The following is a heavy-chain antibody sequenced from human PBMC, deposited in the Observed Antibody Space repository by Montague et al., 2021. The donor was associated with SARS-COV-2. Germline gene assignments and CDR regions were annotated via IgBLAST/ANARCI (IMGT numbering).Heavy chain of an antibody. D-gene: IGHD3-10*01. Sequence: SETLSLTCSVSSGSIISRGYYWGWIRQPPGKELEWIGNIYYSGTTYYKPSLQSRGTISVDTSKNHLPLRLSSVTAADTAVYFCASGMIRGVTTPFDYWGQGSQVTFSS. CDR2: IYYSGTT. J-gene: IGHJ4*02. CDR1: SGSIISRGYY. V-gene: IGHV4-39*02. CDR3: ASGMIRGVTTPFDY.